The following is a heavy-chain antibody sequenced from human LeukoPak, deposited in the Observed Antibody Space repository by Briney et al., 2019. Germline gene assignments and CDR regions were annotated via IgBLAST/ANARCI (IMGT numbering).Heavy chain of an antibody. V-gene: IGHV4-39*01. D-gene: IGHD4-17*01. Sequence: SETLSLTCTVSGGSINSRSYYWGWIRQPPGKGLEWIGSVYYGWTTYYNPSLKSRVTISEDTSKNQFSLKLSSVTAADTAVYYCARRATTVTTGYYYYYMDVWGKGTTVTVSS. J-gene: IGHJ6*03. CDR2: VYYGWTT. CDR3: ARRATTVTTGYYYYYMDV. CDR1: GGSINSRSYY.